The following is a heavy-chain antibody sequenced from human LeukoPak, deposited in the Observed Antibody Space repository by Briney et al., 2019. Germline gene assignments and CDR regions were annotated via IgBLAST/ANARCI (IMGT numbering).Heavy chain of an antibody. D-gene: IGHD3-3*01. J-gene: IGHJ4*02. Sequence: PSQTLSLTCTVSGGSISSGGYYWSWICQHPGKGLEWIGYIYYSGSTYYNPSLKSRVTISVDTSKNQFSLKLSSVTAADTAVYYCARDTTIFGVGRYFDYWGQGTLVTVSS. CDR2: IYYSGST. V-gene: IGHV4-31*03. CDR3: ARDTTIFGVGRYFDY. CDR1: GGSISSGGYY.